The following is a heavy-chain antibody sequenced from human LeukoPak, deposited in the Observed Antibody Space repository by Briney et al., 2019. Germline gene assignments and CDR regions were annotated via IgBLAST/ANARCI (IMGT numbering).Heavy chain of an antibody. Sequence: SETLSLTCTVSGGSISSYYWSWIRQPPGKGLEWIGYIYYSGSTNYNPSLKSRLTISIDTSKNQFSLKLSSVTAANTAVYYCARHSGAGTGFVYWGQGTLVTVSS. J-gene: IGHJ4*02. D-gene: IGHD6-19*01. CDR3: ARHSGAGTGFVY. V-gene: IGHV4-59*08. CDR1: GGSISSYY. CDR2: IYYSGST.